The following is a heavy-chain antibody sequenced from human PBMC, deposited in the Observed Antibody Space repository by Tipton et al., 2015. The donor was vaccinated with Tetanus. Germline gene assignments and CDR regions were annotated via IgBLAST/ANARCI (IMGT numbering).Heavy chain of an antibody. Sequence: TLSLTCTVSGSSIRGSGHYWTWIRQPPGKEPEWVGYVYHSGATNYHPSLKSRLAISTDTSKNQFSLTSVTASDTAVYYCARPEASGRARGFDIWGQGTKVTVSP. CDR3: ARPEASGRARGFDI. V-gene: IGHV4-61*05. D-gene: IGHD3-10*01. J-gene: IGHJ3*02. CDR1: GSSIRGSGHY. CDR2: VYHSGAT.